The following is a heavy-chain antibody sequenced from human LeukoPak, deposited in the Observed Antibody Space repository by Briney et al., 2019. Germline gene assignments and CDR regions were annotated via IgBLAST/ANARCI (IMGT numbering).Heavy chain of an antibody. D-gene: IGHD3-3*01. CDR3: ARHPDYDFWSGYWGWFDP. CDR2: IYHSGST. Sequence: PSETLSLTCAVSGYSISSGYYWGWIRQPPGKGLEWIGSIYHSGSTYYNPSLKSRVTISVDTSKNQFSLKLSSVTAADTAMYYCARHPDYDFWSGYWGWFDPWGQGTLVTVSS. J-gene: IGHJ5*02. CDR1: GYSISSGYY. V-gene: IGHV4-38-2*01.